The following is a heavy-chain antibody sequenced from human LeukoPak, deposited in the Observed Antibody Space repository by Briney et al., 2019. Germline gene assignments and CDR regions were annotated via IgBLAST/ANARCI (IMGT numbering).Heavy chain of an antibody. Sequence: HSGGSLRLSCAASGFTFSTYSMNWVRQAPGKGLEWVSSITSSSSAINYADSVKGRFTISRDNARDSLYLHMNSLRDGDTAVYYCAGDERHAFDIWGQGTMVTVSS. CDR3: AGDERHAFDI. CDR1: GFTFSTYS. J-gene: IGHJ3*02. CDR2: ITSSSSAI. V-gene: IGHV3-48*02. D-gene: IGHD5-24*01.